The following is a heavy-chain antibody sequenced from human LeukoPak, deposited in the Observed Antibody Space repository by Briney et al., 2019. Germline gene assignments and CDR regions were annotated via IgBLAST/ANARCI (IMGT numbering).Heavy chain of an antibody. CDR1: GGSISSYY. CDR2: IYYSGST. CDR3: ARGRRKNIVVVPAAIGYYFDY. Sequence: SETLSLTCTVSGGSISSYYWSWIRQPPGKGLEWIGYIYYSGSTNYNPSLKSRATISVDTSKNQFSLKLSSVTAADTAVYYCARGRRKNIVVVPAAIGYYFDYWGQGTLVTVSS. J-gene: IGHJ4*02. D-gene: IGHD2-2*01. V-gene: IGHV4-59*01.